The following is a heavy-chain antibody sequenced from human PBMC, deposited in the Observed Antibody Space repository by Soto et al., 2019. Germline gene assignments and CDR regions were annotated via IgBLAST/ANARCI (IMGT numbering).Heavy chain of an antibody. V-gene: IGHV3-73*01. J-gene: IGHJ6*02. Sequence: GGSLRLSCAASGFTFSGSAMHWVRQASGKGLEWVGRIRSKANSYATAYAASVKGRFTISRDDSKNTAYLQMNSLKTEDTAVYYCTSHPYPDYRGYYYYYGMDVWGQGTKVTVYS. CDR1: GFTFSGSA. CDR3: TSHPYPDYRGYYYYYGMDV. D-gene: IGHD4-4*01. CDR2: IRSKANSYAT.